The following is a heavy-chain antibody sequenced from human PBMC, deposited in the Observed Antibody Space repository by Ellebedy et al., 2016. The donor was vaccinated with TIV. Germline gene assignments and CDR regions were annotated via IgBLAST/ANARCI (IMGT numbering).Heavy chain of an antibody. CDR2: INHSGST. V-gene: IGHV4-34*01. D-gene: IGHD3-22*01. J-gene: IGHJ3*02. CDR3: ASSKWLPYAFDI. Sequence: SETLSLTXAVYGGSFSGYYWSWIRQPPGKGLEWIGEINHSGSTNYNPSLKSRVTISVDTSKNQFSLKLSSVTAADTAVYYCASSKWLPYAFDIWGQGTMVTVSS. CDR1: GGSFSGYY.